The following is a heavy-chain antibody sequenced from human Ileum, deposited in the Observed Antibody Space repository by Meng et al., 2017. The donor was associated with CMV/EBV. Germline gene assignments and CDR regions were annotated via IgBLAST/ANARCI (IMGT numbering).Heavy chain of an antibody. V-gene: IGHV3-7*01. CDR3: ARDEGFWSGSDY. D-gene: IGHD3-3*01. J-gene: IGHJ4*02. CDR1: GFPFGDYW. CDR2: IKGDGTNK. Sequence: GGSLRLSCAASGFPFGDYWMSWLRQSPGKGLEWLAAIKGDGTNKYYTDFVQGRFTISRDNAKNLLFLQMTSLRVDDSAFYYCARDEGFWSGSDYWGQGALVTVSS.